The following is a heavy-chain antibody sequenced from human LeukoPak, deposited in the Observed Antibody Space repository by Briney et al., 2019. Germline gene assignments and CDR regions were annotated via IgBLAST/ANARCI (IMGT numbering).Heavy chain of an antibody. CDR2: ISSSSYI. D-gene: IGHD3-10*01. V-gene: IGHV3-21*01. CDR1: GFTFSSYS. Sequence: GGSLRLSCAASGFTFSSYSMNWVRQASGKGLEWVSSISSSSYIYYADSVKGRFTISRDNAKNSLYLQMNSLRAEDTAVYYCARDYGSGSYPYWFDPWGQGTLVTVSS. CDR3: ARDYGSGSYPYWFDP. J-gene: IGHJ5*02.